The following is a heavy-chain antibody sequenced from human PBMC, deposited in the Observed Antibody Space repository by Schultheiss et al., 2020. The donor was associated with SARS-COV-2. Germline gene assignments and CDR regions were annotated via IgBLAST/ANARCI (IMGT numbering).Heavy chain of an antibody. Sequence: GGSLRLSCAASGFTFSSYGMHWVRQAPGKGLEWVSAISGSGGSTYYADSVKGRFTISRDNSKNTLYLQMNSLRAEDTAVYYCAKGDTAMEYYYYYYYMDVWGKGTTVTVSS. V-gene: IGHV3-23*01. J-gene: IGHJ6*03. D-gene: IGHD5-18*01. CDR1: GFTFSSYG. CDR3: AKGDTAMEYYYYYYYMDV. CDR2: ISGSGGST.